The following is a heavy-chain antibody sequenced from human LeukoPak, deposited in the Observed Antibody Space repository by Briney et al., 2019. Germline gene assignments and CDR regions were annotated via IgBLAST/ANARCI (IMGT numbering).Heavy chain of an antibody. CDR3: ARDLAQQLATDY. V-gene: IGHV1-46*01. CDR2: INPSGGST. D-gene: IGHD6-13*01. J-gene: IGHJ4*02. CDR1: GYTFTSYG. Sequence: GASVKVSCKASGYTFTSYGISWVRQAPGQGLEWMGIINPSGGSTSYAQKFQGRVTMTRDTSTSTVYMELSSLRSEDTAVYYCARDLAQQLATDYWGQGTLVTVSS.